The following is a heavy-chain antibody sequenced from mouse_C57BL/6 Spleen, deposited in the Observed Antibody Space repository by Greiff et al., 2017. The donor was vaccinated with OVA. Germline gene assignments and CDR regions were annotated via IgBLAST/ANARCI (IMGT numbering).Heavy chain of an antibody. D-gene: IGHD4-1*01. J-gene: IGHJ2*01. CDR1: GFTFSSYG. Sequence: EVQRVESGGDLVKPGGSLKLSCAASGFTFSSYGMSWVRQTPDKRLEWVATISSGGSYTYYPDSVKGRFTISRDNAKNTLYLQMSSLKSEDTAMYYCARDWDVGFDYWGQGTTLTVSS. CDR2: ISSGGSYT. V-gene: IGHV5-6*01. CDR3: ARDWDVGFDY.